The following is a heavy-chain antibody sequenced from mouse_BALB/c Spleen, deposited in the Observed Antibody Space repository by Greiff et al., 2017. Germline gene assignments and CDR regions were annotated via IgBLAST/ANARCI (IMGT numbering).Heavy chain of an antibody. CDR2: ISSGGSYT. CDR1: GFTFSSYA. D-gene: IGHD2-2*01. Sequence: EVKLVESGGGLVQPGGSRKLSCAASGFTFSSYAMSWVRQSPEKRLEWVAEISSGGSYTYYPDTVTGRFTISRDNAKNTLYLEMSSLRSEDTAMYYCAREHGYDSAWFAYWGQGTLVTVSA. V-gene: IGHV5-9-4*01. CDR3: AREHGYDSAWFAY. J-gene: IGHJ3*01.